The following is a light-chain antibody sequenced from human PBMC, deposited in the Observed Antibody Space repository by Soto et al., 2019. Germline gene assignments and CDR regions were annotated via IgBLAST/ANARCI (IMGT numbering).Light chain of an antibody. CDR2: DAS. V-gene: IGKV1-5*01. CDR3: QQYNSYPALT. Sequence: DIQMTQSPSTLSASVGDRVTITCRASQSISSWLAWYQQKPGKAPKLLIYDASSLESGVPSRFSGSGSGTEFTLTISSLQPDDFATYHCQQYNSYPALTFGGGTKLEIK. J-gene: IGKJ4*01. CDR1: QSISSW.